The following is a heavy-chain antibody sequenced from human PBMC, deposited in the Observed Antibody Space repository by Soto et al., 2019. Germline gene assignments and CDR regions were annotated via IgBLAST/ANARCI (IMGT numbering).Heavy chain of an antibody. CDR3: ARGYYDSSGYYMDYYGMDV. CDR2: IIPIFGTA. CDR1: GGTFSSYA. D-gene: IGHD3-22*01. Sequence: QVQLVQSGAEVKKPGSSVKVSCKASGGTFSSYAISWVRQAPGQGLEWMGGIIPIFGTANYAQQFQGRVTITADESTSTAYMELSSLRSEDTAVYYCARGYYDSSGYYMDYYGMDVWGQGTTVTVSS. V-gene: IGHV1-69*01. J-gene: IGHJ6*02.